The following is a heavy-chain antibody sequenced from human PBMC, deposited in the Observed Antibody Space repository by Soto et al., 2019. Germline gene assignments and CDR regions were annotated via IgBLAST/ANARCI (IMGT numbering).Heavy chain of an antibody. CDR3: AREGASSYASRHFDN. Sequence: SETLSLTCTVSGGSMLSYYWSWIRQPAGKGLEWIARIYGSGGTNYNPSLKSRVTMSLDTSKNKFSLRLTSVTAADTAVYYCAREGASSYASRHFDNWGPGTLVT. J-gene: IGHJ4*02. CDR1: GGSMLSYY. V-gene: IGHV4-4*07. CDR2: IYGSGGT. D-gene: IGHD3-16*01.